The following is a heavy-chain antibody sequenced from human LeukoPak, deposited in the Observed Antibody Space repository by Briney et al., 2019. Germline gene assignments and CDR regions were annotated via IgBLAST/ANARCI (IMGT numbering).Heavy chain of an antibody. V-gene: IGHV3-23*01. D-gene: IGHD4-17*01. CDR2: IGRSGHFT. CDR3: AKDRDDSGDYVFDH. Sequence: GGSLRVSCAASGFAFSNYVMSWVRQAPGKRLEWVSVIGRSGHFTNYADSVKGRFTISRDNSKDTLSLQMSSLRAEDTAIYYCAKDRDDSGDYVFDHWGQGILVTVSS. J-gene: IGHJ4*02. CDR1: GFAFSNYV.